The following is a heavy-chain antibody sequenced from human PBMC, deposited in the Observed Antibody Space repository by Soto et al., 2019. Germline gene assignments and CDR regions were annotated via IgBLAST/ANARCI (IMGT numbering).Heavy chain of an antibody. CDR3: VARSKGAEY. V-gene: IGHV3-53*02. J-gene: IGHJ4*02. CDR1: GFLVSSNY. CDR2: IYSGGST. Sequence: EVQLVETGGGLIQPGGSLRLSCAASGFLVSSNYMSWVRQAPGKGLDWVSVIYSGGSTYHADSVKGRFTTSRDNSKNTLYLQRNNLRAEYTAVYYCVARSKGAEYWGQGTLVTVSS. D-gene: IGHD4-4*01.